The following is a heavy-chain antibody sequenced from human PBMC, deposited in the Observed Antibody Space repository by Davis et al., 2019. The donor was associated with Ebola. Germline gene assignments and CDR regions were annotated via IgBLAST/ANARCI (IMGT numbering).Heavy chain of an antibody. CDR1: GGSFSGYY. CDR3: ARELLWFGEIFGYYFDY. D-gene: IGHD3-10*01. J-gene: IGHJ4*02. Sequence: GSLRLSCAVYGGSFSGYYWGWIRQPPGKGLEWIGSIYYSGSTYYNPSLKSRVTISVDTSKNQFSLKLSSVTAADTAVYYCARELLWFGEIFGYYFDYWGQGTLVTVSS. CDR2: IYYSGST. V-gene: IGHV4-34*01.